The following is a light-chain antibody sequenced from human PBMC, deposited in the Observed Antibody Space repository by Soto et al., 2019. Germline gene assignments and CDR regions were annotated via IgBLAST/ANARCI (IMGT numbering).Light chain of an antibody. CDR1: QSISSW. CDR2: DAS. CDR3: QQYNSYSPWT. Sequence: DIQMTHSPSTLSASVLDIVTITCRASQSISSWLAWYQQKPGKAPKLLIYDASSLESGVPSRFSGSGSGTEFTLTISSLQPDDFATYYCQQYNSYSPWTFGQGTKVDIK. J-gene: IGKJ1*01. V-gene: IGKV1-5*01.